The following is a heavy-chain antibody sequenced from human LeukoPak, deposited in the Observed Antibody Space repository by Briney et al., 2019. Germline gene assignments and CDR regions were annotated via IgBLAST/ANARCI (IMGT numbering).Heavy chain of an antibody. D-gene: IGHD2-15*01. CDR3: AKPTTKYCSGGSCYAPWFVDAIGAFDI. V-gene: IGHV3-23*01. Sequence: GGSLRLSCAASGFTFSSYAMSWVRQAPGKGLEWVSAISGSGGSTYYADSVKGRFTISRDNSKNTLYLQMNSLRAEDTAVYYCAKPTTKYCSGGSCYAPWFVDAIGAFDIWGQGTMVTVSS. CDR2: ISGSGGST. J-gene: IGHJ3*02. CDR1: GFTFSSYA.